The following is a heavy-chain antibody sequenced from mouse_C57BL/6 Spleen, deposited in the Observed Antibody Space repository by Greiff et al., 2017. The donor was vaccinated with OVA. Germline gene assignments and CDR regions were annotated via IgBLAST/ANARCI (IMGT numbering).Heavy chain of an antibody. V-gene: IGHV1-59*01. CDR3: ANYYGNFDV. CDR1: GYTFTSYW. Sequence: QVHVKQPGAELVRPGTSVKLSCKASGYTFTSYWMHWVKQRPGQGLEWIGVIDPSDSYTNYNQKFKGKATLTVDTSSSTAYMQLSSLTSEDSAVYYCANYYGNFDVWGTGTTVTVSS. J-gene: IGHJ1*03. D-gene: IGHD1-1*01. CDR2: IDPSDSYT.